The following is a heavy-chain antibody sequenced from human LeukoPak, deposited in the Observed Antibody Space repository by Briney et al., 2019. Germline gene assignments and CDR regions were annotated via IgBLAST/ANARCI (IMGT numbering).Heavy chain of an antibody. Sequence: GGSLRLSCAASGFTFSTYAMHWVRQAPGKGLEWVALISYDGSNKNYADSVKGRFTISRDNSKNTLYLQMNSLGAEDTAVYYCAELGITMIGGVWGKGTTVTISS. J-gene: IGHJ6*04. CDR2: ISYDGSNK. CDR3: AELGITMIGGV. V-gene: IGHV3-30*04. D-gene: IGHD3-10*02. CDR1: GFTFSTYA.